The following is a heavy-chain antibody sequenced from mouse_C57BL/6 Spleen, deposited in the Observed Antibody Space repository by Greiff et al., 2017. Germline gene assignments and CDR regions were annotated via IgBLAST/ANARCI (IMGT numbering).Heavy chain of an antibody. CDR2: ISSGGSYT. Sequence: DVQLQESGGDLVKPGGSLKLSCAASGFTFSSYGMSWVRQTPDKRLEWVATISSGGSYTYSPDSVKGRFTISRDNAKNTLYLQLSSLKSEDTAMYYCARHGGITTVVATDYFDYWGQGTTLTVSS. D-gene: IGHD1-1*01. CDR3: ARHGGITTVVATDYFDY. J-gene: IGHJ2*01. V-gene: IGHV5-6*01. CDR1: GFTFSSYG.